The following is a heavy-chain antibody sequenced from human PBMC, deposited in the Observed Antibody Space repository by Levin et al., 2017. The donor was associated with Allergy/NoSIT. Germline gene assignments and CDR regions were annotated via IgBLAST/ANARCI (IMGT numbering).Heavy chain of an antibody. Sequence: PGGSLRLSCAASGFTFSSYGMHWVRQAPGKGLEWVAVISSDGRKNFYADSVKGRFPISRDNSKNTLALQMNSLRAEDTAVYYCAKDVYGSGWYPLGNDAFEMWGQGTKVSVSS. D-gene: IGHD6-19*01. CDR1: GFTFSSYG. V-gene: IGHV3-30*18. CDR3: AKDVYGSGWYPLGNDAFEM. CDR2: ISSDGRKN. J-gene: IGHJ3*02.